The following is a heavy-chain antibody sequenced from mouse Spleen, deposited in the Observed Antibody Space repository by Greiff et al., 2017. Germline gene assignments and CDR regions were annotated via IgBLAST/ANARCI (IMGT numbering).Heavy chain of an antibody. D-gene: IGHD2-4*01. CDR2: IYPSDSYT. Sequence: VQLQQPGAELVRPGASVKLSCKASGYTFTSYWINWVKQRPGQGLEWIGNIYPSDSYTNYNQKFKDKATLTVDKSSSTAYMQLSSPTSEDSAVYYCTRYDYDVDYFDYWGQGTTLTVSS. J-gene: IGHJ2*01. CDR1: GYTFTSYW. CDR3: TRYDYDVDYFDY. V-gene: IGHV1-69*02.